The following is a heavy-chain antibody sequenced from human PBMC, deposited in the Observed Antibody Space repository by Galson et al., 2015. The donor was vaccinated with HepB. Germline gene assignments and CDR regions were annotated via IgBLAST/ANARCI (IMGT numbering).Heavy chain of an antibody. J-gene: IGHJ4*02. D-gene: IGHD2-15*01. CDR3: ACCGRGDY. CDR1: GFTVSRNH. Sequence: SLRLSCAASGFTVSRNHMSWVRQAPGKGLEWVANIKQDGSEKYYVDSVKGRFTISRDNAKNSLSLQMDSLRVEDTAVYYCACCGRGDYWGQGTLVTVPS. V-gene: IGHV3-7*01. CDR2: IKQDGSEK.